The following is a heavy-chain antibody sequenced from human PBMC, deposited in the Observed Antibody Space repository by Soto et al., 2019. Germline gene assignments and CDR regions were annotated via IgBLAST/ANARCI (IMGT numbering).Heavy chain of an antibody. Sequence: GGSLRLSCAASGFTFSSYAMSWVRQAPGKGLEWVSAISGSGGSTYYADSVKGRFTISRDNSKNTLYLQMNSLRAEDTAVYYCAKDMQSNYYDSSGYYPSDGYFQHWGQGTLVTVSS. J-gene: IGHJ1*01. CDR2: ISGSGGST. CDR3: AKDMQSNYYDSSGYYPSDGYFQH. CDR1: GFTFSSYA. V-gene: IGHV3-23*01. D-gene: IGHD3-22*01.